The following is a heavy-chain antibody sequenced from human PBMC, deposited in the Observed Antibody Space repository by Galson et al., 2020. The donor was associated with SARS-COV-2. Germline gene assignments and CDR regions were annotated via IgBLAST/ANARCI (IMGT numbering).Heavy chain of an antibody. V-gene: IGHV3-30*04. D-gene: IGHD3-16*01. J-gene: IGHJ4*02. CDR3: ARVKQYVADS. CDR1: GFTFSVYA. Sequence: GESLKISCAASGFTFSVYAMHWVRQAPGKGLEWVTVISYDGDNKYYADSVKGRFTISRDNSKNTLYLDMLSLTTEDTAVYFCARVKQYVADSWGQGTLVTVSS. CDR2: ISYDGDNK.